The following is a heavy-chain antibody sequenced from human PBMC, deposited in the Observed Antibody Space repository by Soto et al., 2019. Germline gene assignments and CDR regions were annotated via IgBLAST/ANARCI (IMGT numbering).Heavy chain of an antibody. CDR2: ISPNADTT. J-gene: IGHJ3*01. Sequence: GGSLRLSCAASGFTFSSYAMHWVRQAPGKGLEYVSAISPNADTTYYTNSVKGRFTISRDNYKNTLYLQMGSLRAEDTAVYYCVKDRAVGRSWNDAFDVWGHGTMVTVSS. CDR1: GFTFSSYA. CDR3: VKDRAVGRSWNDAFDV. V-gene: IGHV3-64*01. D-gene: IGHD6-13*01.